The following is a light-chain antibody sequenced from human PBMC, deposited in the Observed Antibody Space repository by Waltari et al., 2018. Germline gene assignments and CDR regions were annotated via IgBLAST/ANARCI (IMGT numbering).Light chain of an antibody. V-gene: IGKV3-20*01. CDR3: QKYGSTPRP. J-gene: IGKJ4*01. CDR1: QSI. CDR2: DAS. Sequence: EIVLTQSPGTLSLSPGESASRSCCASQSIAWYQQMPGQAPGLLIYDASTRAAGVPDRFSGSGSGTDFTLTISRLEPEDFAVYYCQKYGSTPRPFGGGTKVEV.